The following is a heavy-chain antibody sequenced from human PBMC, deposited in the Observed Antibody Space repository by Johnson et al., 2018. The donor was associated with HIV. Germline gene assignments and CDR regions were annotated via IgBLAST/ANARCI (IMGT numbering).Heavy chain of an antibody. D-gene: IGHD2-8*01. CDR1: GFTFSDYY. V-gene: IGHV3-11*01. CDR2: ISRSGSTI. J-gene: IGHJ3*02. Sequence: QEQLVESGGGLVKPGGSLRLSCAASGFTFSDYYMTWIRQAPGKGLEWVSYISRSGSTIYYADSVKGRFTISRDNAKNSLYLQMNSLRAEDTALYYCAKGLVYADPDDAFDIWGQGTMVTVSS. CDR3: AKGLVYADPDDAFDI.